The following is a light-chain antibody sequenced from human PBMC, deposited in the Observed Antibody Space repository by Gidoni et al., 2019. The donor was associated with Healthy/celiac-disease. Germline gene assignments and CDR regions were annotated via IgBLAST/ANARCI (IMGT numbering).Light chain of an antibody. CDR3: QQYDNRPLT. CDR2: YAS. CDR1: QDISNY. V-gene: IGKV1-33*01. Sequence: DSRMSHSPSSLSASVGDRVTITCQASQDISNYLNLYQQKPGKAPKLLIDYASNLETEGPSRCSGSGSGTDFTFTTSSLLPEDIATDYCQQYDNRPLTFGGGTKVEIK. J-gene: IGKJ4*01.